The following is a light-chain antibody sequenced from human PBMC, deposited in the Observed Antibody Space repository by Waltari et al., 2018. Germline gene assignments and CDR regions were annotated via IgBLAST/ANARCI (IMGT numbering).Light chain of an antibody. CDR2: SNT. Sequence: QSVLTQPPSASGNPGQRVTISCSGTYSNMGSHSATWFQPPPGTAPKLPIHSNTERPSGVPGRFSGSKSGTSASLAISGLQSEDEGDYYCALWDDSLNGVVFGGGTKLTVL. CDR1: YSNMGSHS. J-gene: IGLJ2*01. V-gene: IGLV1-44*01. CDR3: ALWDDSLNGVV.